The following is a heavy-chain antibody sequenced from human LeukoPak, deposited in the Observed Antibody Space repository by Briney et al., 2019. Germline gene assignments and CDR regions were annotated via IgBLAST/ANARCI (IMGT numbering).Heavy chain of an antibody. D-gene: IGHD4-17*01. CDR1: GFTFSSYS. CDR3: ARDNGDYASYDY. J-gene: IGHJ4*02. Sequence: PGGSLRLSCAASGFTFSSYSMNWVRQAPGKGLEWVSSISSSSSYIYYADSVKGRFTISRDNAKNSLYLQMNSLRAEDTAVYCCARDNGDYASYDYWGQGTLVTVSS. CDR2: ISSSSSYI. V-gene: IGHV3-21*01.